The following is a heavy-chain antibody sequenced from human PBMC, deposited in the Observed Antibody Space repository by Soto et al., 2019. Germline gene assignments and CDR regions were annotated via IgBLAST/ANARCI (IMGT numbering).Heavy chain of an antibody. D-gene: IGHD6-6*01. CDR2: ISYDGSNK. CDR1: GFTFSSYA. Sequence: GGSLRLSCAASGFTFSSYAMHWVRQAAGKGLEWVAVISYDGSNKYYADSVKGRFTISRDNSKNTLYLQMNSLRAEDTAVYYCVRELEQLVVGAGEYWGQGTLVTVSS. J-gene: IGHJ4*02. V-gene: IGHV3-30-3*01. CDR3: VRELEQLVVGAGEY.